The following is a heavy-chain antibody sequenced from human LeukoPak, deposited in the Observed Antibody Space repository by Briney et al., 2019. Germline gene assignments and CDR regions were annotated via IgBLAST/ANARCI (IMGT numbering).Heavy chain of an antibody. D-gene: IGHD3-3*01. J-gene: IGHJ4*02. V-gene: IGHV3-30*03. CDR3: ASGRTIFGVVNYFDY. CDR2: ISYDGSNK. Sequence: GGSLRLSCAASGFTFSSYGMHWVRQAPGKGLEWVAVISYDGSNKYYADSVKGRFTISRDNSKNTLYLQMNSLRAEDTAVYYCASGRTIFGVVNYFDYWGQGTLVTVSS. CDR1: GFTFSSYG.